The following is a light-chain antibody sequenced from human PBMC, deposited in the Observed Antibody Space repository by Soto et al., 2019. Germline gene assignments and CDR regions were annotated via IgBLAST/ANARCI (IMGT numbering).Light chain of an antibody. Sequence: DVVMTQSPLSLPVTLGQPASISCKSSQSLLSSDGNTYLNWFQQRPGQSPRRLIYKVSNRDSGVRVSFSGRGSGPDFTLKISRVEAEDVGVDYCMHGSRWPPWTFGQGTKVEIK. CDR1: QSLLSSDGNTY. CDR3: MHGSRWPPWT. CDR2: KVS. V-gene: IGKV2-30*01. J-gene: IGKJ1*01.